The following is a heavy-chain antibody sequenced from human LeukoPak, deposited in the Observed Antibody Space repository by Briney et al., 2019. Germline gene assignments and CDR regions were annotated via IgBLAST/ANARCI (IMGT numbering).Heavy chain of an antibody. V-gene: IGHV4-4*07. CDR3: ARDKSRTYGSADAFDI. CDR2: IYTSGST. Sequence: PSETLSLTCTVSGGSLSSYYWNWIRQPAGKGLEWIGRIYTSGSTNYNPSLKSRATMSVDTSKNQFSLKLSSVTAADTAVYYCARDKSRTYGSADAFDIWGQGTMVTVSS. CDR1: GGSLSSYY. J-gene: IGHJ3*02. D-gene: IGHD3-10*01.